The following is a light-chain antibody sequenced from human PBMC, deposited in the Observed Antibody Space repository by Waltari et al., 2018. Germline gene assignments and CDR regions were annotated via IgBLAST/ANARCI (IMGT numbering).Light chain of an antibody. CDR2: DAS. Sequence: DIQMTQSPSTVSASVGDKVIITCRASQTINNWLAWYQLKPGKAPKLLIYDASTLESGVPVRFSGSGSETEFTLTITSLQPDDFATYYCHQYNTFSGSFGQGTKVEVK. J-gene: IGKJ1*01. CDR1: QTINNW. CDR3: HQYNTFSGS. V-gene: IGKV1-5*03.